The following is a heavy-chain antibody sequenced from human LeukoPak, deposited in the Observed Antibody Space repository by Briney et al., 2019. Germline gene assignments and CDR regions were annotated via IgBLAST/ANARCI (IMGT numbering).Heavy chain of an antibody. D-gene: IGHD6-19*01. V-gene: IGHV3-23*01. J-gene: IGHJ4*02. CDR3: AKSSRYDTGWYGRIDY. Sequence: GESLRLSCGASGFTFSSCAMSWVRQAPGKGLEWVSAISDVGDHSHYIDSVKGRFTISRDNSKNTLFLQMNYLRVEDTAVYYCAKSSRYDTGWYGRIDYWGQGTLVTVSS. CDR2: ISDVGDHS. CDR1: GFTFSSCA.